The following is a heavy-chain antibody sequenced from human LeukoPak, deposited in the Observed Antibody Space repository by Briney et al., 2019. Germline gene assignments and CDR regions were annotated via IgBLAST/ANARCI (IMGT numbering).Heavy chain of an antibody. V-gene: IGHV2-5*02. CDR2: IYWDDDK. Sequence: SGPTLVKRTPTLTLTCTFSGFSLTTSGVGVGWIRQPPGKALEWLALIYWDDDKRYTPSLKSRLTITKDTSKNQVVLTMTNMDPVDTATYYCAHKYYDILTGYYPWFDPWGQGTLVTVSS. J-gene: IGHJ5*02. CDR1: GFSLTTSGVG. D-gene: IGHD3-9*01. CDR3: AHKYYDILTGYYPWFDP.